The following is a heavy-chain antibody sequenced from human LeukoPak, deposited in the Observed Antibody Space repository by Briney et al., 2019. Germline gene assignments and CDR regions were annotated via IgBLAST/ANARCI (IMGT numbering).Heavy chain of an antibody. CDR2: IYQSGSS. Sequence: SQTLSLTCAVSGHSVSGGGYSWSWIRQPPGKGLEWIGYIYQSGSSYYNPSLKSRLTISIARSKNQFSLNLSTVTAADTAVYYCARGRGTSYYYGLDVWGQGITVTVSS. D-gene: IGHD1-26*01. CDR3: ARGRGTSYYYGLDV. CDR1: GHSVSGGGYS. J-gene: IGHJ6*02. V-gene: IGHV4-30-2*01.